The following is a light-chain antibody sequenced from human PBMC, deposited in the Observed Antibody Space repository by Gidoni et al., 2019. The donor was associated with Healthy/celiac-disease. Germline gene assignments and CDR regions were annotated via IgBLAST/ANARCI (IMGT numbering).Light chain of an antibody. CDR3: QQYNSYSGT. CDR1: QSISSW. Sequence: DIHMSQSPSTLSASVGDRVTITCRASQSISSWLAWYQQKPGNAPKVLIYKASSLESGVPSRFSGSGSGTEFTLTISSLQPDDFATYYCQQYNSYSGTFGQGTKVEIK. CDR2: KAS. V-gene: IGKV1-5*03. J-gene: IGKJ1*01.